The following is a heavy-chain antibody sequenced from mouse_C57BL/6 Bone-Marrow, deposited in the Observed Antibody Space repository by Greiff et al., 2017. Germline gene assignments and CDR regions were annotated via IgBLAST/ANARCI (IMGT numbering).Heavy chain of an antibody. CDR1: GYTFTSYW. CDR3: AIYYGSSFAY. J-gene: IGHJ3*01. D-gene: IGHD1-1*01. Sequence: VQLVESGAELVKPGASVKMSCKASGYTFTSYWITWVKQRPGQGLEWIGDIYPGSGSTNYNEKFKSKATLTVDTSSSTAYMQLSSLTSEDSAVYYCAIYYGSSFAYWGQGTLVTVSA. CDR2: IYPGSGST. V-gene: IGHV1-55*01.